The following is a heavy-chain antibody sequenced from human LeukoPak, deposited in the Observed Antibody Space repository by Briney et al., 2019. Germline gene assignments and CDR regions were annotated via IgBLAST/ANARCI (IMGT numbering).Heavy chain of an antibody. CDR3: ARGASYFDY. CDR1: GASISSYS. Sequence: PSETLSLTCTVSGASISSYSWSWVRQPPGKGLEWVGHIFNGGITNYNPSLKSRVTISLGTPTNHFSLKLNSVTAADTAMYHCARGASYFDYWGQGTLVTVSS. J-gene: IGHJ4*02. CDR2: IFNGGIT. D-gene: IGHD3-16*01. V-gene: IGHV4-59*01.